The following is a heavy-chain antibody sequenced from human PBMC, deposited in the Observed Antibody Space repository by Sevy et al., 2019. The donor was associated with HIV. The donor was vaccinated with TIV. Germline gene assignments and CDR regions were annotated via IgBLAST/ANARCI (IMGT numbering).Heavy chain of an antibody. CDR3: RTSPRGGFDH. Sequence: ASVKVSCKASGYTFTNYYMHWVRQAPGQGLEWMGIINPSDVSTVYAQKFQGRVTMTRDTSTSTVYMELSSLRSDDTAVYCGRTSPRGGFDHWGQGALVTVSS. CDR2: INPSDVST. D-gene: IGHD2-15*01. CDR1: GYTFTNYY. V-gene: IGHV1-46*01. J-gene: IGHJ4*02.